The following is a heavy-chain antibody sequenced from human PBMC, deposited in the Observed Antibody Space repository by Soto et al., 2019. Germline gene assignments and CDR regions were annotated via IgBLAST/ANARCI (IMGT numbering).Heavy chain of an antibody. D-gene: IGHD1-26*01. CDR3: ARDIGSYDSRLVAENYYYGMDV. J-gene: IGHJ6*02. CDR1: GGSISSYY. V-gene: IGHV4-59*01. CDR2: IYYSGST. Sequence: QVQLQESGPGLVKPSETLSLTCTVSGGSISSYYWSWIRQPPGKGLEWIGYIYYSGSTNYNPSLKSRVTISVDTSKNQFSLKLSSVTAADTAVYYCARDIGSYDSRLVAENYYYGMDVWGQGTTVTVSS.